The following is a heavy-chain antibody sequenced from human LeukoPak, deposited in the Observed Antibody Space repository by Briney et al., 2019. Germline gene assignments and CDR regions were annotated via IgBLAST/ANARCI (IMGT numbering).Heavy chain of an antibody. V-gene: IGHV4-30-4*01. CDR1: GGSISSNY. CDR2: IYYSGST. CDR3: AREVRGEAFDI. J-gene: IGHJ3*02. D-gene: IGHD3-10*01. Sequence: SETLSLTCTVSGGSISSNYWSWIRQPPGKGLEWIGYIYYSGSTYYNPSLKSRVTISVDTSKNQFSLKLSSVTAADTAVYYCAREVRGEAFDIWGQGTMVTVSS.